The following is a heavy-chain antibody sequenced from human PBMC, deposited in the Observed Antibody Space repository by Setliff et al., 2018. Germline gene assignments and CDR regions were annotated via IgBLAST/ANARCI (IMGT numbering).Heavy chain of an antibody. Sequence: KTSETLSLTCIVSGGYIGGTSYYWGWIRQPPGKGLEWIGSIHFRGTTYYNPSLNSQVTISVDTSKNQFSLNLNSVTAADTAVYYCARVGVTSGWAYWGLGTLVTV. CDR3: ARVGVTSGWAY. CDR1: GGYIGGTSYY. J-gene: IGHJ4*02. V-gene: IGHV4-39*01. D-gene: IGHD6-19*01. CDR2: IHFRGTT.